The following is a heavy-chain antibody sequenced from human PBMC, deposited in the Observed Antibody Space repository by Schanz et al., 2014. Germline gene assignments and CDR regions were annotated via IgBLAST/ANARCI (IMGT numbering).Heavy chain of an antibody. J-gene: IGHJ6*02. CDR2: FDVEDGET. CDR1: GYTVSALA. V-gene: IGHV1-24*01. Sequence: QVQLLQSGSEVKKPGASVKVSCEISGYTVSALAMHWVRQAPGKGLEWLGGFDVEDGETIYAQKFQGRVTMTEDTSTETAYMELSGLRSEDTAVYYCAKVDRTRYYAMDVWGQGTTVTVSS. CDR3: AKVDRTRYYAMDV. D-gene: IGHD3-9*01.